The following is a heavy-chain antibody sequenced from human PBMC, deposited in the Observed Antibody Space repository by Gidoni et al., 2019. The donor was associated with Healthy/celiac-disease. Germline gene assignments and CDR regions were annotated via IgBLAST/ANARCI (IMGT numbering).Heavy chain of an antibody. CDR1: GRSVSGYY. CDR3: ASERYDYVWGCYRYPSYYYYGMYV. CDR2: INNRGST. V-gene: IGHV4-34*01. J-gene: IGHJ6*02. D-gene: IGHD3-16*02. Sequence: QVQLQQRGAGLLKPSETLYITCAVYGRSVSGYYWSWIRQPPGKGLEWIGEINNRGSTNYNPSLKSRVTISVDTSKNQFSLKLSSVTAADTAVYYCASERYDYVWGCYRYPSYYYYGMYVWGQGTTVTVSS.